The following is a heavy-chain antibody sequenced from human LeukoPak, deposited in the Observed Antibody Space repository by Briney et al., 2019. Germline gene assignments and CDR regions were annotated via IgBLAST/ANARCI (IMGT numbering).Heavy chain of an antibody. CDR1: GFTFSSYA. CDR3: AKGAPWFGELLAYFDY. CDR2: ISGSGGST. V-gene: IGHV3-23*01. J-gene: IGHJ4*02. Sequence: GGSLRLSCAASGFTFSSYAMSWVRQAPGKGLEWVSAISGSGGSTYYADSVKGRSTISRDNSKNTLYLQMNSLRAEDTAVYYCAKGAPWFGELLAYFDYWGQGTLVTVSS. D-gene: IGHD3-10*01.